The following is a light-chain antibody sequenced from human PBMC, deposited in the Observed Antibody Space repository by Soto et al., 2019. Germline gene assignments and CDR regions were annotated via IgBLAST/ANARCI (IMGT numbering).Light chain of an antibody. CDR3: QQYGNSPPKYT. J-gene: IGKJ2*01. Sequence: ESVLTQSPGTLSLSPGERATLSCRASQSVSSSYLAWYLQKPGQAPRLLIYGASNRATGIPDRFSGSGSGTDFTLTISRLEPEDFAGYYCQQYGNSPPKYTFGQGTKMEIK. CDR1: QSVSSSY. CDR2: GAS. V-gene: IGKV3-20*01.